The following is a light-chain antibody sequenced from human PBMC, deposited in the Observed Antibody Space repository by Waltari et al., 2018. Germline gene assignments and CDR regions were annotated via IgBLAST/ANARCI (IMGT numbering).Light chain of an antibody. CDR3: QQHNTFPPT. CDR1: QDISNW. CDR2: STS. J-gene: IGKJ1*01. V-gene: IGKV1-12*01. Sequence: DIQMTQSPSSLSASVGDRVTITCQASQDISNWLAWYQQKPGKAPKLLIHSTSSLQSAVPSRFSGSGSGTEFTLTISSLQPEDFATYCCQQHNTFPPTFGQGTKVEIK.